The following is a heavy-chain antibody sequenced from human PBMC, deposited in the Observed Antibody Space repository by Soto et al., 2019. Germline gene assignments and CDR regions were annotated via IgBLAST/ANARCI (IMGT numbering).Heavy chain of an antibody. D-gene: IGHD3-3*01. Sequence: SETLSLTCTVSGGSISSGDYYWSWIRQPPGKGLEWIGYIYYSGSTYYNPSLKSRVTISVDTSKNQFSLKLSSVTAADTAVYYCARVPGARITIFGVLSNWFDPWGQGTLVTVSS. CDR1: GGSISSGDYY. CDR2: IYYSGST. CDR3: ARVPGARITIFGVLSNWFDP. V-gene: IGHV4-30-4*01. J-gene: IGHJ5*02.